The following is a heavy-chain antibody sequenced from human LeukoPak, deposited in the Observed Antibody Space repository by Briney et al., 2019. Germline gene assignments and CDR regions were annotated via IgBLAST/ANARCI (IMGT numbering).Heavy chain of an antibody. D-gene: IGHD1-26*01. J-gene: IGHJ4*02. CDR3: ARDRGWEGFDY. Sequence: SETLSLTCTVSGGSISSYYWSWIRQPPGKGLEWIGYIYYSGSTNYNPSLKSRVTISVDTSKNQFSLKLNSVTAADTAVYYCARDRGWEGFDYWGQGTLVTVSS. CDR1: GGSISSYY. CDR2: IYYSGST. V-gene: IGHV4-59*01.